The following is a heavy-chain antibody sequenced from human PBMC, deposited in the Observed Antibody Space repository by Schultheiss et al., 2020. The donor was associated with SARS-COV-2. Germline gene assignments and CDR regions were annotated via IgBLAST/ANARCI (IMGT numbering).Heavy chain of an antibody. V-gene: IGHV4-34*01. CDR3: ARSGRYFQH. Sequence: SQTLSLTCAVYGASFSSYYWSWIRQPPGKGLEWIGEINHSGSTNYNPSLKSRVTISVDTSRNQFSLKVNSATAADTAVYYCARSGRYFQHWAQGTLVTVSS. CDR1: GASFSSYY. J-gene: IGHJ1*01. CDR2: INHSGST. D-gene: IGHD1-1*01.